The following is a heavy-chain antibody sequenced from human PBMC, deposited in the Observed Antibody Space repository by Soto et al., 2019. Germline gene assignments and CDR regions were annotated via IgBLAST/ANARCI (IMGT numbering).Heavy chain of an antibody. Sequence: QVQLQQWGAGLLKPSETLSLTCAVYGGSFSGYYWSWIRQPPGKGLEWSGEINHSGSTNYNPSLKSRVTISVDTSKNQFSLKLSSVTAADTAVYYCARVRGWLRLHYYMDVWGKGTTVTVSS. CDR1: GGSFSGYY. D-gene: IGHD5-12*01. V-gene: IGHV4-34*01. CDR3: ARVRGWLRLHYYMDV. CDR2: INHSGST. J-gene: IGHJ6*03.